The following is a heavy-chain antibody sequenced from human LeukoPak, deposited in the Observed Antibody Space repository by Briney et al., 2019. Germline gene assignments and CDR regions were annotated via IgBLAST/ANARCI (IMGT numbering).Heavy chain of an antibody. V-gene: IGHV3-30*18. J-gene: IGHJ6*01. CDR1: GFTFSNFW. CDR3: AKDLRGRFGGYYYYGMDV. D-gene: IGHD3-10*01. CDR2: ILYDGSNK. Sequence: PGGSLRLSCAASGFTFSNFWMSWVRQAPGKGLEWVAVILYDGSNKYYADSVKGRFTISRDNSKNTLYLQMNSLRAEDTAVYYCAKDLRGRFGGYYYYGMDVWGRGTTVSVSS.